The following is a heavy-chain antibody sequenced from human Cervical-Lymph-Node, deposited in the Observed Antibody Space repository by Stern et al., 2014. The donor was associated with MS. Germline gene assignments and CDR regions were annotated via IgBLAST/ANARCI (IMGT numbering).Heavy chain of an antibody. D-gene: IGHD2-21*01. V-gene: IGHV1-2*02. J-gene: IGHJ4*02. CDR2: IHTNSGDT. CDR3: ARGLATALIADF. Sequence: QMQLVQSGADVKKPGASLKVSCKASGYTFTDYYMQWVRQAPGQGLEWMGWIHTNSGDTNYARKFQGRVTLTRDTSINTAYLELSRLTYDDTAVYYCARGLATALIADFWGQGTLVTVS. CDR1: GYTFTDYY.